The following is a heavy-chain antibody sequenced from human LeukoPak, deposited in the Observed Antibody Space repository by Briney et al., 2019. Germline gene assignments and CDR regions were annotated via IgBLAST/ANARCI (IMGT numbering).Heavy chain of an antibody. CDR2: IYSGGNT. Sequence: GGSLRLSCAASGFTVSSKYMSWVRQAPGKGLEWVSIIYSGGNTYYADSVRGRFTISRDNSKNTLYLQMNSLRAEDTAVYYCAREGDYGDYVYDYWGQGTLVTVSS. J-gene: IGHJ4*02. CDR3: AREGDYGDYVYDY. CDR1: GFTVSSKY. V-gene: IGHV3-53*01. D-gene: IGHD4-17*01.